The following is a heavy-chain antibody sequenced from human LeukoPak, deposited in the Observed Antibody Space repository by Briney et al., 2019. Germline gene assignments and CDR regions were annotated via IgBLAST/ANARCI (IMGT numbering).Heavy chain of an antibody. J-gene: IGHJ4*02. D-gene: IGHD6-6*01. CDR1: GGSFSGYY. CDR3: ARGPLSSIAARRRLYYSDY. CDR2: INHSGST. Sequence: PSETLSLTCAVYGGSFSGYYWSWIRQPPGKGLEWIGEINHSGSTNYNPSLKSRVTISVDTSKNQFSLKLSSVTAADTAVYYCARGPLSSIAARRRLYYSDYWGQGTLVTVSS. V-gene: IGHV4-34*01.